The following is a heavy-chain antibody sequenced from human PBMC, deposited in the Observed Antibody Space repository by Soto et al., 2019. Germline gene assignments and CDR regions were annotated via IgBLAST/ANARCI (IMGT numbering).Heavy chain of an antibody. Sequence: QIQLVQSGAEVKKPGTSVKVSCKASGYTFTSYGTCWVRQAPGLGLEWMGWINPYSGHTNYAQNFQDRATLTTDTSTNTAYMELKSLRSDDTAVYFCARGQVVNFDAWFDPWGQGTLVTVSS. J-gene: IGHJ5*02. D-gene: IGHD3-22*01. CDR3: ARGQVVNFDAWFDP. V-gene: IGHV1-18*04. CDR2: INPYSGHT. CDR1: GYTFTSYG.